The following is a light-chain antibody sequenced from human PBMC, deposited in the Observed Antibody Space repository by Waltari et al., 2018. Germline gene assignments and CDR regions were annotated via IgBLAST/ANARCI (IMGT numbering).Light chain of an antibody. V-gene: IGKV1-5*03. CDR2: RAS. Sequence: DIQMTQSPSTLSASVGDRVTITCRFSENALRWLAWYQQRPGKAPKLLIYRASNLESGVSSRFSGSGSGTEFTLTISSLQPDDFATYYCQQYDSYPWTFGQGTKVEIK. CDR3: QQYDSYPWT. CDR1: ENALRW. J-gene: IGKJ1*01.